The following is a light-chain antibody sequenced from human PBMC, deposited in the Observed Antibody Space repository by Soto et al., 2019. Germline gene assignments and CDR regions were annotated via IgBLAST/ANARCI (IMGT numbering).Light chain of an antibody. Sequence: QSALTQPASVSDSPGQSSTISCTGSSGDVGGSNFVSWYQQHPGKPPKLIIYDVANRPSGVSNRFSGSKSGSTASLIISRLQTEDEADYYCVSYTSSTTYVFGTGTKVTVL. V-gene: IGLV2-14*03. CDR1: SGDVGGSNF. CDR3: VSYTSSTTYV. J-gene: IGLJ1*01. CDR2: DVA.